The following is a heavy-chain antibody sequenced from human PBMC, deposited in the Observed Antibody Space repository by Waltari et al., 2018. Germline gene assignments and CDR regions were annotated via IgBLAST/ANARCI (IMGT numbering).Heavy chain of an antibody. D-gene: IGHD1-26*01. CDR2: IYPGDSDT. J-gene: IGHJ4*02. Sequence: EVQLVQSGAEVKKPGESLKISCKGSGYSFTSYWTGWVRQMPGKGLEWMGIIYPGDSDTRYSPSFQGQVTISADKSISTAYLQWSSLKASDTAMYYCARHRERRDGGATLDYWGQGTLVTVSS. CDR3: ARHRERRDGGATLDY. V-gene: IGHV5-51*01. CDR1: GYSFTSYW.